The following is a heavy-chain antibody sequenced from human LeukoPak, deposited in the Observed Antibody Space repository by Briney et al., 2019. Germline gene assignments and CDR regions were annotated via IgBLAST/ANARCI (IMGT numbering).Heavy chain of an antibody. CDR1: GGSISSSSYY. V-gene: IGHV4-39*01. CDR3: ARHYYYDSSGLDDAFDI. D-gene: IGHD3-22*01. Sequence: SETLSLTCTVSGGSISSSSYYWGWISQPPGKGLEWIGSIYYSGSTYYNPSLKSRVTISVDTSKNQFSLKLSSVTAADTAVYYCARHYYYDSSGLDDAFDIWGQGTMVTASS. CDR2: IYYSGST. J-gene: IGHJ3*02.